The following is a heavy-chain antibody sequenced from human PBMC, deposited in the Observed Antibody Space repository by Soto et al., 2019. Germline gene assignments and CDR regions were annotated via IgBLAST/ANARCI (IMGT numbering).Heavy chain of an antibody. V-gene: IGHV4-30-4*01. CDR2: IYYSGST. J-gene: IGHJ5*02. CDR3: ARERGGGYDTWFDP. D-gene: IGHD5-12*01. Sequence: SETLSLTCTVSGGYICSGDYYWSWIRQPPGKGLEWIGYIYYSGSTYYNPSLKSRVTISVDTSKNQFSLKLSSVTAADTAVYYCARERGGGYDTWFDPWGQGTLVTVSS. CDR1: GGYICSGDYY.